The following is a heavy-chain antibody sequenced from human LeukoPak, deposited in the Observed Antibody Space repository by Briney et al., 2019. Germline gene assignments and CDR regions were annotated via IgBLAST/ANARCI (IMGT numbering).Heavy chain of an antibody. CDR1: GYTFTGYY. V-gene: IGHV1-69*05. Sequence: SVKVSCKASGYTFTGYYVHWLRQAPGQGLEWMGGIIPIFGTANYAQKLQGRVTITTDESTSTAYMELSSLRSEDTAVYYCARSDCSSTSCFGWFDPWGQGALVTVSS. D-gene: IGHD2-2*01. J-gene: IGHJ5*02. CDR2: IIPIFGTA. CDR3: ARSDCSSTSCFGWFDP.